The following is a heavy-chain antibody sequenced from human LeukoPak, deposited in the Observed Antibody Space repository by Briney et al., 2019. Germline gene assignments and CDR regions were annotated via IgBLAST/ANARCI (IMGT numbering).Heavy chain of an antibody. CDR3: AKARTLPKKNYYYYYMDV. V-gene: IGHV3-30*02. J-gene: IGHJ6*03. Sequence: PGGSLRPSCAASGFTFSSYGMHWVRQAPGKGLEWVAFIRYDGSNKYYADSVKGRFPISRDNSKNTLYLQMNSLRAEDTAVYYCAKARTLPKKNYYYYYMDVWGKGTTVTVSS. CDR2: IRYDGSNK. D-gene: IGHD1-7*01. CDR1: GFTFSSYG.